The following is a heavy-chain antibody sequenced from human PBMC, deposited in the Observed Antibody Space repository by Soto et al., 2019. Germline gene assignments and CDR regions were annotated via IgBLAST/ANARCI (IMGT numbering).Heavy chain of an antibody. CDR2: IIPIYGTT. Sequence: QVQLLQSGAEVKNHGSSVKVSCKTSGGTFSNDAISWVRQAPGQGLEWMGGIIPIYGTTHYAQKFQGRVKLSADESTGTAYMELSSLRSEDTGVYYCVRDGMGTIVGGMDVWGQGTTVTVSS. D-gene: IGHD7-27*01. J-gene: IGHJ6*02. CDR3: VRDGMGTIVGGMDV. V-gene: IGHV1-69*01. CDR1: GGTFSNDA.